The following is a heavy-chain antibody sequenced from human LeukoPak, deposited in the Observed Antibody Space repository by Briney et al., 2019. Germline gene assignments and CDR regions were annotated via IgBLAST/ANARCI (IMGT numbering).Heavy chain of an antibody. J-gene: IGHJ4*02. V-gene: IGHV3-7*03. Sequence: PGGSLRLSCVGSGFTFSRYWLNWVRQVPGTGLEWVANIKQDGSDRNYVTSVRGRFTISRDNAESSLYLQMNSLRAEDTAVYYCVRNLAVAGTCFDSWGQGTLVTVSS. D-gene: IGHD6-19*01. CDR3: VRNLAVAGTCFDS. CDR2: IKQDGSDR. CDR1: GFTFSRYW.